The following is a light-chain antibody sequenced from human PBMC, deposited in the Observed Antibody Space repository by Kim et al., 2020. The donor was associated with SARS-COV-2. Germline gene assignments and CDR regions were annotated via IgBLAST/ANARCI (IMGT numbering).Light chain of an antibody. V-gene: IGKV3-11*01. CDR2: DAS. Sequence: LSPGESATPSCRASQSISNNLIWYQQKPGQAPRPLIYDASKRATGIPARFSGSGSGTDFTLTISSLEPEDFAVYYCQQRSTWPQTFGQGTKLEI. CDR3: QQRSTWPQT. CDR1: QSISNN. J-gene: IGKJ2*01.